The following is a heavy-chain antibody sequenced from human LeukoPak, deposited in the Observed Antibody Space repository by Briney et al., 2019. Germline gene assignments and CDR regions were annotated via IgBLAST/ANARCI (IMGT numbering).Heavy chain of an antibody. CDR2: INHSGGT. CDR1: GGSFSGYY. V-gene: IGHV4-34*01. CDR3: ARMGEYCSAGSCYIDY. D-gene: IGHD2-15*01. Sequence: SETLSLTCAVYGGSFSGYYWSWIRQPPGKGLEWIGEINHSGGTNYNPSLKSRVTISVDTSKNQFSLKLSSVTAADTAVYYCARMGEYCSAGSCYIDYWGQGTLVTVSS. J-gene: IGHJ4*02.